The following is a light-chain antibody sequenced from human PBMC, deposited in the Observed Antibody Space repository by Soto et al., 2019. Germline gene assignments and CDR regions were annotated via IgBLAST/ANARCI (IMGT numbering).Light chain of an antibody. Sequence: QSALTQPASVSGSPGQSITISCTGTSSDVGGYNYVSWYQQHPGKAPKLMIYDVSNRPSGVSNRFSGSKSGNTASLNISGLQAEDEDDYYCSSYTSSSFVVFGGGTKLTVL. CDR3: SSYTSSSFVV. V-gene: IGLV2-14*01. CDR1: SSDVGGYNY. J-gene: IGLJ2*01. CDR2: DVS.